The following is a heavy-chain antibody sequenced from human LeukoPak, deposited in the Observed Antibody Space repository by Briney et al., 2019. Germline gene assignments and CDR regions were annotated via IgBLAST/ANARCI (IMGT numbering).Heavy chain of an antibody. Sequence: SETLSLTCAVSGDSFSSSNYYWSWIRQPPGKGLEWIGYIYYGGNTNYNPSLQSRVTISVDTSKSQFSLKLSSVTAADTAVYYCARLTRRGGNYFDYWGQGTLVTVSS. CDR2: IYYGGNT. V-gene: IGHV4-61*01. J-gene: IGHJ4*02. CDR3: ARLTRRGGNYFDY. D-gene: IGHD1-1*01. CDR1: GDSFSSSNYY.